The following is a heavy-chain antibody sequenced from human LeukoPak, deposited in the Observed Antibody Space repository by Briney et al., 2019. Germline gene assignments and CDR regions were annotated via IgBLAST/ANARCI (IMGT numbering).Heavy chain of an antibody. CDR3: TRDTFGGRDS. V-gene: IGHV3-74*01. CDR1: GYPLIPYW. D-gene: IGHD4-23*01. Sequence: PGGALRLSCVGSGYPLIPYWMHWVRQVRGKGVVWVWRIYEGGSSTNYAESLRGGLTISRDNDKKTLYLQMNSLRDEDTAVYYCTRDTFGGRDSWGQGTPVTVSS. CDR2: IYEGGSST. J-gene: IGHJ4*02.